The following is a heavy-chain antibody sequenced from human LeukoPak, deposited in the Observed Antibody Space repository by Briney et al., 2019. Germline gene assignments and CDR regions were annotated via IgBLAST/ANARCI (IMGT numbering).Heavy chain of an antibody. CDR1: GGSVSSGSYY. V-gene: IGHV4-61*01. D-gene: IGHD6-6*01. Sequence: PSETLSLTCTVSGGSVSSGSYYWSWIRQPPGKGLEWIGEINHSGSTNYNPSLKSRVTISVDTSKNQFSLKLSSVTAADTAVYYCARGRGIAARPCGVYYFDYWGQGTLVTVSS. J-gene: IGHJ4*02. CDR2: INHSGST. CDR3: ARGRGIAARPCGVYYFDY.